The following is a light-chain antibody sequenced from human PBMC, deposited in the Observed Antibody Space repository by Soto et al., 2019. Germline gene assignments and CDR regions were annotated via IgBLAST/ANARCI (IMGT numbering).Light chain of an antibody. J-gene: IGLJ1*01. CDR2: VNSDGSH. CDR1: SGHSNYA. CDR3: QTWATGSYV. Sequence: QSALTQSPSASASLGASVKLTCTLSSGHSNYAIAWHQQQSEKGPRYLMKVNSDGSHSKGDGIPDRFSGSSSGAERYLSISSLQSEDEADYYCQTWATGSYVFGTGTKVTVL. V-gene: IGLV4-69*01.